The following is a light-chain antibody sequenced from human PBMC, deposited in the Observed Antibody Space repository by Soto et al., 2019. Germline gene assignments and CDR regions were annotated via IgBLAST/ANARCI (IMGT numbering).Light chain of an antibody. J-gene: IGKJ1*01. Sequence: DIQMTQSPSSLSASVGDRDTITCRASQSITNYLNWYQQKPGKAPKLLFSGASNLQSGVPSGFSGSGFGTYFILTISSLQPEDFATYFCQQTFLSPPTFGQGTKVEI. CDR1: QSITNY. CDR3: QQTFLSPPT. V-gene: IGKV1-39*01. CDR2: GAS.